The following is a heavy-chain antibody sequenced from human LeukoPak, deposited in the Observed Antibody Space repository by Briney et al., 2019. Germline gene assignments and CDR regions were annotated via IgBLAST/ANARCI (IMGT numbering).Heavy chain of an antibody. J-gene: IGHJ6*03. V-gene: IGHV4-61*02. CDR3: ARDGTGGWYQDYYYYYMDV. D-gene: IGHD6-19*01. CDR1: GGSISSDNYS. CDR2: IYTSGST. Sequence: SETLSLTCTVSGGSISSDNYSWSWIRQPAGKGLEWIGRIYTSGSTNYNPSLKSRVTMSVDTSKNQFSLKLSSVTAADTAVYYCARDGTGGWYQDYYYYYMDVWGKGTTVTISS.